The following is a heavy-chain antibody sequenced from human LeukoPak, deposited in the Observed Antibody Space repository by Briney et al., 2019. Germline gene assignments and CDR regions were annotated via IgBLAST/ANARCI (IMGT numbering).Heavy chain of an antibody. Sequence: GGSLRLSCAASGFTLSSKWMSWVRQAPGKGLEWVANIKQDGSEKYYVDSVKGRFTISRDNAKNSLYLQMNSLRAEDTAVYYCARAVLYYYDGSGYFNCFDYWGRATLVTVSS. CDR1: GFTLSSKW. J-gene: IGHJ5*01. CDR3: ARAVLYYYDGSGYFNCFDY. CDR2: IKQDGSEK. D-gene: IGHD3-22*01. V-gene: IGHV3-7*05.